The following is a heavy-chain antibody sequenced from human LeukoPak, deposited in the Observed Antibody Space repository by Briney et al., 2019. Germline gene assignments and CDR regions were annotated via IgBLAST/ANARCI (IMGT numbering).Heavy chain of an antibody. J-gene: IGHJ4*02. CDR3: ARGPQTYFDILTGLSF. CDR1: GGSFSGYY. Sequence: SETLSLTCAVYGGSFSGYYWSWIRQPPGKGLEWIGEINHSGSTNYNPSLKSRVTISGDTSKKQFSLKLSSVTAADKAVYFCARGPQTYFDILTGLSFWGQGTLVTVSS. CDR2: INHSGST. D-gene: IGHD3-9*01. V-gene: IGHV4-34*01.